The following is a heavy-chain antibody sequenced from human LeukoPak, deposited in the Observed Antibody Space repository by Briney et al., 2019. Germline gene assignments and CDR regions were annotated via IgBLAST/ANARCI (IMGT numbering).Heavy chain of an antibody. CDR2: INHSGST. CDR3: ARGRGIAVAGTSRGDTFDY. CDR1: GGSFSGYY. D-gene: IGHD6-19*01. V-gene: IGHV4-34*01. Sequence: PSETLSLTCAVYGGSFSGYYWSWIRQPPGKGLEWIGEINHSGSTNYNPSLKSRVTISVDTSKNQFSLKLSSVTAADTAVYYCARGRGIAVAGTSRGDTFDYWGQGTLVTVSS. J-gene: IGHJ4*02.